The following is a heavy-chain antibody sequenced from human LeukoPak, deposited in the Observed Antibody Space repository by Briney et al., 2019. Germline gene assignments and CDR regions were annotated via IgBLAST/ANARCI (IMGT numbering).Heavy chain of an antibody. J-gene: IGHJ6*02. V-gene: IGHV4-59*01. Sequence: SETLSLTCTVSGGSISSYYWSWIRQPPGKGLEWIGYIYYSGSTNYNPSLKSRVTISVDTSKNQFSLKLSFVTAADTAVYYCARISSSWYLKNYGMDVWGQGTTVTVSS. CDR3: ARISSSWYLKNYGMDV. D-gene: IGHD6-13*01. CDR2: IYYSGST. CDR1: GGSISSYY.